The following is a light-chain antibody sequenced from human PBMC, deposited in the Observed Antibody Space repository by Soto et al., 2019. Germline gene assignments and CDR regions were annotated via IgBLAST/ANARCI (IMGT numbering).Light chain of an antibody. Sequence: QSAPTQPASVSGSRGQSITISCTGSSSDVGGYDYVSWYQQHPGKAPKLMIYYVTNRPSGVSNRFSGSKSGNTASLTISGLQAEDEADYFCSSFTTSSTLVFGGGTKLTVL. CDR3: SSFTTSSTLV. CDR1: SSDVGGYDY. CDR2: YVT. J-gene: IGLJ2*01. V-gene: IGLV2-14*03.